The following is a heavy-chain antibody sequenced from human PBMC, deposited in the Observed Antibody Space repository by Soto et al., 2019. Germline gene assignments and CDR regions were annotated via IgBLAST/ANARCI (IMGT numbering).Heavy chain of an antibody. V-gene: IGHV4-31*03. D-gene: IGHD5-18*01. Sequence: QVQLQESGPGLVKPSQTLSLTCTVSGGSISSGGYYWSWIRQHPGKGLEWIGYIYYSGSTYYNPSLKSRVTISVDTSKNQFSLKLSSVTAADTAVYYCARDRGRYSYGYPSTGWYYYGMDVWGQGTTVTVSS. CDR1: GGSISSGGYY. J-gene: IGHJ6*02. CDR3: ARDRGRYSYGYPSTGWYYYGMDV. CDR2: IYYSGST.